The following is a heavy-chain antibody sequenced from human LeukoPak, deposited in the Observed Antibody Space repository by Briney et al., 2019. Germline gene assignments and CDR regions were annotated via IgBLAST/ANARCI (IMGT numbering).Heavy chain of an antibody. CDR3: ARDQANWYFDI. Sequence: SVKVSCKASGGTFSSYAISWVRQAPGQGLEWMGRIIPIFGTANYAQKFQGRVTITTDESTSTAYLELSSLRSEDTAVYYCARDQANWYFDIWGRGTLVTVSS. J-gene: IGHJ2*01. CDR2: IIPIFGTA. V-gene: IGHV1-69*05. CDR1: GGTFSSYA.